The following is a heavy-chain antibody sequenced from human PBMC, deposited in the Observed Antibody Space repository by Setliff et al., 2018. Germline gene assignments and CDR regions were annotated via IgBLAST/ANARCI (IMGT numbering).Heavy chain of an antibody. CDR1: GFTFSSYS. CDR3: ARDHLHPSFGYYYGMDV. V-gene: IGHV3-21*01. D-gene: IGHD3-10*01. J-gene: IGHJ6*02. Sequence: PGESLKISCAASGFTFSSYSMNWVRQAPGKGLEWVSSISSSSSYIYYADSVKGRFTISRDNAKNSLYLQMNSLRAEDTAVYYCARDHLHPSFGYYYGMDVWGQGTTVTVSS. CDR2: ISSSSSYI.